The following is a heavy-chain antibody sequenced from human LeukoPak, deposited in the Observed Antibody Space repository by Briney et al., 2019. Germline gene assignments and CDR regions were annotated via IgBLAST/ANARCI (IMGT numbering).Heavy chain of an antibody. CDR1: GFTFSTYG. D-gene: IGHD6-19*01. V-gene: IGHV3-23*01. CDR2: NSGGSS. CDR3: AKDLGSSGWYIDY. J-gene: IGHJ4*02. Sequence: GGSLRLSCAASGFTFSTYGVYWVRQAPGKGLEWVSSNSGGSSYYADSVKGRFTISRDNSKNTLYLQMNSLRAEDTAVYYCAKDLGSSGWYIDYWGQGTLVTISS.